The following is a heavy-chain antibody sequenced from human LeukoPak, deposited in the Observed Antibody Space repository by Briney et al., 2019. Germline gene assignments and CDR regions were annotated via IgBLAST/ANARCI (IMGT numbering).Heavy chain of an antibody. CDR3: ARDGAGGIAVAGEGFDP. CDR1: GGTFSSYA. V-gene: IGHV1-69*05. CDR2: IIPIFGTA. J-gene: IGHJ5*02. Sequence: GASVKVSCKASGGTFSSYAISWVRQAPGQGLEWMGGIIPIFGTANYAQKFQGRVTITTDESTSTAYMELSSLRSEDTAVYYCARDGAGGIAVAGEGFDPWGQGTLVTVSS. D-gene: IGHD6-19*01.